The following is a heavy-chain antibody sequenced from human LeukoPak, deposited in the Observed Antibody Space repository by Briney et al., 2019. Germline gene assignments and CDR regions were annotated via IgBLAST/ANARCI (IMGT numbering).Heavy chain of an antibody. V-gene: IGHV4-31*03. D-gene: IGHD2-2*01. Sequence: SQTLSLACTVSGGSISSGGYYWSWIRQHPGKGLEWIGYIYYSGSTYYNPSLKSRVTISVDTSKNQFSLKLSSVTAADTAVYCCARELSRAYDYWGQGTLVTVSS. J-gene: IGHJ4*02. CDR1: GGSISSGGYY. CDR3: ARELSRAYDY. CDR2: IYYSGST.